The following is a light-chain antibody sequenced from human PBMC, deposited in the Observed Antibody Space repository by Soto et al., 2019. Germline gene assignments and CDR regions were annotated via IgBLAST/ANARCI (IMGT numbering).Light chain of an antibody. V-gene: IGLV1-47*01. Sequence: QSVLTQPPSASGTPGQRVTISCSGSSSNIESNYVYWYQQLPGTAPRLLIYRNNQRPSGVPERFSGSKSGTSASLAISALRSEDEADYYCTVWDDSLRGRLFGGGTKLTV. J-gene: IGLJ2*01. CDR1: SSNIESNY. CDR3: TVWDDSLRGRL. CDR2: RNN.